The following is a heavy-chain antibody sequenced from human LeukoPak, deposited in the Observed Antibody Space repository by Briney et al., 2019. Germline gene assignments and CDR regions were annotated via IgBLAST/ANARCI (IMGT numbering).Heavy chain of an antibody. J-gene: IGHJ4*02. CDR1: GFTFSSYG. CDR3: AKDNHRIAAMDY. CDR2: IRYDGSNK. V-gene: IGHV3-30*02. D-gene: IGHD6-13*01. Sequence: SGGSLRLSCAASGFTFSSYGMHWVRQAPGKGLEWVAFIRYDGSNKYYADSVKGRFTISRDNSKNTLYLQMNSLRAEDTAVYYCAKDNHRIAAMDYWGQGTLVTVSS.